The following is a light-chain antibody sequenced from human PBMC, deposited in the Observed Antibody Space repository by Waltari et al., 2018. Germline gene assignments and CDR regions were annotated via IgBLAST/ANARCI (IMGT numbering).Light chain of an antibody. Sequence: QSALTQPRSVSGSPGQSVTISCTGTSRGVGGYNYVSWYQQHPGKAPKLIIYDVSKRPSGVPDRFSGSKSGNTASLTISGLQADIEADYYCCSYAGSYTWVFGGGTKLTVL. V-gene: IGLV2-11*01. CDR3: CSYAGSYTWV. J-gene: IGLJ3*02. CDR2: DVS. CDR1: SRGVGGYNY.